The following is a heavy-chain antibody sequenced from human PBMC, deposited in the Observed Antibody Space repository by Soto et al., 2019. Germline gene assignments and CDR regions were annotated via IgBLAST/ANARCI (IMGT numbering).Heavy chain of an antibody. CDR3: ARAEYYYYYGMDV. CDR1: GFTFSSYA. CDR2: ISYDGSNK. Sequence: QVQLVESGGGVVQPGRSLRLSCAASGFTFSSYAMHWVRQAPGKGLEWVAVISYDGSNKYYADSVKGRFTISRDNSKNTLYLQMNSLRAEDTAVYYCARAEYYYYYGMDVWGHGTTVTVSS. V-gene: IGHV3-30-3*01. J-gene: IGHJ6*02.